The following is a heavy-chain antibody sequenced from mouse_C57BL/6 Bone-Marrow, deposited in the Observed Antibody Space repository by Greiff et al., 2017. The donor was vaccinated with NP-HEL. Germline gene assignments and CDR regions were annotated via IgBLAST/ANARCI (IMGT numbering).Heavy chain of an antibody. CDR1: GYTFSDYG. CDR2: ISRGNSTT. D-gene: IGHD2-3*01. V-gene: IGHV5-17*01. Sequence: EVQLVESGAGLVKPGASLKLSCAASGYTFSDYGMHWVRQAPEQGLEWVGYISRGNSTTYYTDKLKGRSTITRDNATNTAFLQLTSLRSEDTAVFYCANNGYYGDYAMDYWGQGTSVTVSS. CDR3: ANNGYYGDYAMDY. J-gene: IGHJ4*01.